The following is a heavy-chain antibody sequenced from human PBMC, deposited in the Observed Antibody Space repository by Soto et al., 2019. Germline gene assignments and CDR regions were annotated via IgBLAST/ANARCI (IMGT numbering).Heavy chain of an antibody. CDR1: GVSIGSHF. V-gene: IGHV4-59*11. CDR2: IYHTVNT. Sequence: PSETLSLTCSVSGVSIGSHFWSWIRQAPGKGPELVGYIYHTVNTKYNPALKSRVTISMDTSKNQLSLQPSSVTAADTAVYYCARLQYTVVTALDIWGQGTMVTVSS. D-gene: IGHD2-15*01. J-gene: IGHJ3*02. CDR3: ARLQYTVVTALDI.